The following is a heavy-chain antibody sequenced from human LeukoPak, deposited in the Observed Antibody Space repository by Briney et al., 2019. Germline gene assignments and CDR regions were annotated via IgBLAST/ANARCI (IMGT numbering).Heavy chain of an antibody. CDR1: GYTFTRYY. CDR3: ARDTYSGYAWNYGMDV. J-gene: IGHJ6*02. D-gene: IGHD5-12*01. V-gene: IGHV1-46*01. Sequence: ASVNVSCKASGYTFTRYYMHWVRQAPGQGLEWMGIINPSGGSTSYAQKFQGRATMTRDTSTSTVYIELSSLRSEDTAVCYCARDTYSGYAWNYGMDVWGQGTTVTVSS. CDR2: INPSGGST.